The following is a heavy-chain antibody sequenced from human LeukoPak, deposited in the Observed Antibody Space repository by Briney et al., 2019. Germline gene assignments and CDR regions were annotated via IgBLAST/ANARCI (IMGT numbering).Heavy chain of an antibody. CDR3: LRGGSAFDI. CDR2: IRSKAYGGTT. D-gene: IGHD3-10*01. Sequence: PGRSLRLSCTMSGFTFGEYPMTWVRQAPGQGLELVGFIRSKAYGGTTEYGASVKGRFIISGDDSKSIVYLQMNSLKIDDTAIYHCLRGGSAFDIWGQGTKVTVSS. J-gene: IGHJ3*02. V-gene: IGHV3-49*04. CDR1: GFTFGEYP.